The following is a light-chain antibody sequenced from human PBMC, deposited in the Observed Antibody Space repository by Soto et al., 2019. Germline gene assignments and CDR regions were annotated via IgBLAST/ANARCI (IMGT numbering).Light chain of an antibody. Sequence: QSALTQPASGCGSTGQSITISCTGTSSDVGGYNYVSWYQQHPGKAPKLMIYEVSNRPSGVSNRFSGSKSGNTASLTISGLQAEDEDDYYCSSYTSSSSLYVFGTGTKVPS. CDR3: SSYTSSSSLYV. CDR2: EVS. J-gene: IGLJ1*01. CDR1: SSDVGGYNY. V-gene: IGLV2-14*01.